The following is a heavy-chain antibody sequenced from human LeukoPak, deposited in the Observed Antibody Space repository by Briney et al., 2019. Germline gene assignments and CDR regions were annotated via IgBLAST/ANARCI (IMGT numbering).Heavy chain of an antibody. D-gene: IGHD3-16*01. CDR1: GGSFSGHY. V-gene: IGHV4-34*01. CDR2: VNDRGST. Sequence: SETLSLTCAVYGGSFSGHYWTWIRQPPGKGLQWIGEVNDRGSTNYNPSLKSRLTISEDKSKEQFSLRLPSVTAADTAVYYCARGVVSGRFGDYYYYMDVWGKGTTVTVFS. J-gene: IGHJ6*03. CDR3: ARGVVSGRFGDYYYYMDV.